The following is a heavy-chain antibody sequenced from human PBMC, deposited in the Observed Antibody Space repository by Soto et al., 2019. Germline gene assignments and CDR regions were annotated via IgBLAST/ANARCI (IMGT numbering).Heavy chain of an antibody. V-gene: IGHV1-69*11. D-gene: IGHD4-4*01. J-gene: IGHJ6*02. CDR3: ARVVMTTVPASYYSGMDV. Sequence: GASVKVSCKASGGTFSSYAISWVRQAPGQGLEWMGRIIPFIGTANYAQKFQGRVTITADESTSTAYMELTSLRSEDTAVYYCARVVMTTVPASYYSGMDVWGQGTTVTVSS. CDR2: IIPFIGTA. CDR1: GGTFSSYA.